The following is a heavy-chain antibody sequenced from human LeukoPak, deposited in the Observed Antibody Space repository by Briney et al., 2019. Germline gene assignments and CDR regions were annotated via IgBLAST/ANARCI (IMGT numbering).Heavy chain of an antibody. CDR1: GFTFSSYC. CDR2: ISYDGSNK. V-gene: IGHV3-30*18. CDR3: GKDLSGVYGGI. D-gene: IGHD4-23*01. Sequence: SGGSLRLSCAASGFTFSSYCMRWVRHAPGKGLEWVAVISYDGSNKYYADSVKGRFTISRDKSKNTLYQQMNSLRAEDTAVYYGGKDLSGVYGGIWGQGTMVTVS. J-gene: IGHJ3*02.